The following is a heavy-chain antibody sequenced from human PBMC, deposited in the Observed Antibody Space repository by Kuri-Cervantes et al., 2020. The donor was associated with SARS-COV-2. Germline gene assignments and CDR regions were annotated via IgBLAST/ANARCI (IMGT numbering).Heavy chain of an antibody. V-gene: IGHV1-8*02. D-gene: IGHD2-21*01. Sequence: GGSLRLSCKASGYTFGTYDINWVRQASGQGLEWMGWMNPDTGNSGYAQNFRGRVTMTRDTSITTAYMELSSLTSEDTAIYYCYCAPKEGFDSWGQGTLVTVSS. J-gene: IGHJ4*02. CDR2: MNPDTGNS. CDR3: YCAPKEGFDS. CDR1: GYTFGTYD.